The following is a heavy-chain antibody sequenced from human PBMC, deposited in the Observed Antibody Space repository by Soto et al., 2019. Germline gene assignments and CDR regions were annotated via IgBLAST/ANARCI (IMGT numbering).Heavy chain of an antibody. Sequence: NPSETLSLTCTVSGGSVSSGSYYWSWIRQPPGKGLEWIGYIYYSGSTNYNPSLKSRVTISVDTSKNQFSLKLSSVTAADTAVYYCASEYSSSSRYYYGMDGWGQGTTVTVS. CDR2: IYYSGST. V-gene: IGHV4-61*01. J-gene: IGHJ6*02. D-gene: IGHD6-6*01. CDR1: GGSVSSGSYY. CDR3: ASEYSSSSRYYYGMDG.